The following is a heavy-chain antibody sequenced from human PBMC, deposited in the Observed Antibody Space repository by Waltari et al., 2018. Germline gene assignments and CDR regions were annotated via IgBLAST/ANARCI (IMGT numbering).Heavy chain of an antibody. J-gene: IGHJ4*02. CDR3: ARDVIRGGSYPEY. CDR1: GFTFSSYS. CDR2: ISSSSSTI. Sequence: EVQLVESGGGLVQPGGSLRLSCAASGFTFSSYSMHWVRRAPGKGLEWVSYISSSSSTIYYADSVKGRFTISRDNAKNSLYLQMNSLRAEDTAVYYCARDVIRGGSYPEYWGQGTLVTVSS. D-gene: IGHD1-26*01. V-gene: IGHV3-48*04.